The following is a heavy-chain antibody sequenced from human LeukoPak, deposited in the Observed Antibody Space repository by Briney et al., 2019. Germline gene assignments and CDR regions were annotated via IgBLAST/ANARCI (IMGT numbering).Heavy chain of an antibody. CDR2: ISGSGGGT. D-gene: IGHD6-19*01. V-gene: IGHV3-23*01. CDR3: AKKGPTVAGASPYYFDY. J-gene: IGHJ4*02. Sequence: GGSLRLSCAASGFTFSSYAMNWVRQAPGKGLEWVSAISGSGGGTYYADSVKGRFTISRDNSKNTLYLQMNSLRAEDTAVYYCAKKGPTVAGASPYYFDYWGQGTLVTVSS. CDR1: GFTFSSYA.